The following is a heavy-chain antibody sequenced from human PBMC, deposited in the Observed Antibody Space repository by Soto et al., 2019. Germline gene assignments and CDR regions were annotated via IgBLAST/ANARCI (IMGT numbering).Heavy chain of an antibody. V-gene: IGHV1-18*01. CDR3: ARRYGDPSSASGFDY. D-gene: IGHD4-17*01. CDR2: VSPYNGNR. J-gene: IGHJ4*02. CDR1: GYTFTSYG. Sequence: QVQLVQSGAEVKKPGASVKVSCKASGYTFTSYGISWVRQAPGRGLEWTGWVSPYNGNRNYAEKVQGRVTMTTDTSTSTAYMELRSLKSDDTAVYYCARRYGDPSSASGFDYWGQGTQVTVTS.